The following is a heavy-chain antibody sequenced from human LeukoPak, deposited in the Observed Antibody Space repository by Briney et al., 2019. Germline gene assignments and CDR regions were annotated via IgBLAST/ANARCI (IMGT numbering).Heavy chain of an antibody. CDR1: RGIFSNYA. J-gene: IGHJ4*02. Sequence: SVKVSCKASRGIFSNYAISWVRQAPGQGLEWMGGIIPTFGTASYAQKFQGRVTITADESTSTAYMELSSLRSDDTAVYYCARDALNGGDTLKLFDYWGQGTLVTVSS. CDR2: IIPTFGTA. D-gene: IGHD2-21*01. V-gene: IGHV1-69*13. CDR3: ARDALNGGDTLKLFDY.